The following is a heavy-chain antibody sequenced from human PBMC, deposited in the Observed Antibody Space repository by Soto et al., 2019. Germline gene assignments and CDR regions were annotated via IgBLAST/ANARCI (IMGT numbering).Heavy chain of an antibody. CDR1: GASTDSTIHY. CDR3: ARHMDYNILTGYFD. D-gene: IGHD3-9*01. Sequence: QLQLQESGPGLVKPSETLSLTCNVSGASTDSTIHYWAWIRQSPGKGLEWIGSISHSGSTHYNPSLKSQITISADKSKNQFSLTLATVTPADTAVYFCARHMDYNILTGYFDWGQGTLVTVS. V-gene: IGHV4-39*01. J-gene: IGHJ4*02. CDR2: ISHSGST.